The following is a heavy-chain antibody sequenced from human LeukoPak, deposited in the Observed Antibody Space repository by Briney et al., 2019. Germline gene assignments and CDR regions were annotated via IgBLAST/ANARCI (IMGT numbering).Heavy chain of an antibody. CDR3: ARDPEVVVGSMIFHDWHLDL. CDR2: IYYSGST. V-gene: IGHV4-59*01. D-gene: IGHD3-9*01. J-gene: IGHJ2*01. Sequence: SETLSLTCTVSGGSISSYYWSWIRQPPGKGLEWIGYIYYSGSTNYNPSLKSRVTISVDTSKNQFSLKLSSVTAADTALYYCARDPEVVVGSMIFHDWHLDLWGRGTLVTVSS. CDR1: GGSISSYY.